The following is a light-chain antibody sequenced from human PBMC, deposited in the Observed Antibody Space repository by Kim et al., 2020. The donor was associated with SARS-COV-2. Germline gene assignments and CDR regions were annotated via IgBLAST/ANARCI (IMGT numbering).Light chain of an antibody. CDR1: TSDVGGYNY. V-gene: IGLV2-11*01. CDR2: DVN. J-gene: IGLJ3*02. CDR3: CLYAGSYSWV. Sequence: GQAVTIACTVTTSDVGGYNYCSWYQQLSGKVSHVLIYDVNARPSGVSDRFSASQSGTTASLTISGLQAYDEADYYCCLYAGSYSWVFGGGTQLTVL.